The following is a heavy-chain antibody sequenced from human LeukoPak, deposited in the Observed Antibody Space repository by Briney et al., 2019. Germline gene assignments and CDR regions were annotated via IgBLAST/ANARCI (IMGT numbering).Heavy chain of an antibody. V-gene: IGHV1-2*04. J-gene: IGHJ6*02. CDR2: INPNSGGT. CDR1: GYTFTGYY. Sequence: GASVKVSCKASGYTFTGYYMHWVRQAPGQGLEWIGWINPNSGGTNYAQKFQGWVTMTRDTSISTAYMELSRLRSDDTAVYYCARDAPITFGGVIQDSEMDVWGQGTTVTVSS. D-gene: IGHD3-16*02. CDR3: ARDAPITFGGVIQDSEMDV.